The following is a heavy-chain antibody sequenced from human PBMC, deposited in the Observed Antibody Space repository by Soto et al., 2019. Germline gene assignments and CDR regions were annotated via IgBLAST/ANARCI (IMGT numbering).Heavy chain of an antibody. D-gene: IGHD2-15*01. J-gene: IGHJ3*02. CDR2: INPNSGGT. CDR1: GYTFTGYY. V-gene: IGHV1-2*04. CDR3: ARTVVTNPTYDAFDI. Sequence: ASVKVSCKASGYTFTGYYMHWVRQAPGQGLEWMGWINPNSGGTNYAQKFQGWVTMTRDTSISTAYMELSRLRSDDTAVYYCARTVVTNPTYDAFDIWGQGTTVTVSS.